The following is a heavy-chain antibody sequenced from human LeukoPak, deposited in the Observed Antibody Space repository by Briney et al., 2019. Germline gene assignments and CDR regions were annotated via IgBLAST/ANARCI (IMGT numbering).Heavy chain of an antibody. D-gene: IGHD2-8*01. CDR1: GFTVSSNY. V-gene: IGHV3-66*01. Sequence: GGSLRLSCAASGFTVSSNYMSWVRQAPGKGLEWVSVIYSGGTTYYADSVKGRFTISRDNSKNTLYLQINSLRAEDTAVYYCARARYCTNGVCQMPYGVGDVWGQGTTVTVSS. CDR3: ARARYCTNGVCQMPYGVGDV. J-gene: IGHJ6*02. CDR2: IYSGGTT.